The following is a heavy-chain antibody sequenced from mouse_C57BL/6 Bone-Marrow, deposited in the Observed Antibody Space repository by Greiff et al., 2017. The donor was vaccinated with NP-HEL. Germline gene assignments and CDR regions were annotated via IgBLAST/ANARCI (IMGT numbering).Heavy chain of an antibody. Sequence: VQLQESGPGLVAPSQCLSITCTVSGFSLTSYAISWVRQPPGTGLEWLGVIWTGGGTNYNSAPQSRLSISKDNSKSQVFLKMNSLQTDDTARYYCARRSGRSYKDYAMDYWGQGTSVTVSS. J-gene: IGHJ4*01. CDR3: ARRSGRSYKDYAMDY. CDR1: GFSLTSYA. D-gene: IGHD1-1*01. V-gene: IGHV2-9-1*01. CDR2: IWTGGGT.